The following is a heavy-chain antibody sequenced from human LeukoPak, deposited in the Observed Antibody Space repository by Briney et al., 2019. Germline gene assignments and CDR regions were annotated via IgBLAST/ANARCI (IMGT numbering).Heavy chain of an antibody. Sequence: ASVKVSCKSSGYTFTSYGFSLVRQAPGQGLELVAWFSAYNGNSNYAQKFQGRVTMTTDTSTSTGYMELRSLRSDDTAVYYCARVHSYCSTTSCLDYWGQGTLVTVSS. D-gene: IGHD2-2*01. CDR3: ARVHSYCSTTSCLDY. CDR2: FSAYNGNS. J-gene: IGHJ4*02. V-gene: IGHV1-18*01. CDR1: GYTFTSYG.